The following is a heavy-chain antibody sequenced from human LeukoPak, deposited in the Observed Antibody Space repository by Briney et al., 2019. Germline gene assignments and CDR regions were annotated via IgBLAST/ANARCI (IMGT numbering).Heavy chain of an antibody. J-gene: IGHJ4*02. Sequence: PSETLSLTCTVSGGSISSSSYYWGWIRQPPGKGLEWIGSIYYSGSTYYNPSLKSRVTISVDTSKNQFSLKLSSVTAADTAVYYCARQVSGSYFYFDYWGQGTLVIVSS. CDR3: ARQVSGSYFYFDY. V-gene: IGHV4-39*01. CDR2: IYYSGST. CDR1: GGSISSSSYY. D-gene: IGHD1-26*01.